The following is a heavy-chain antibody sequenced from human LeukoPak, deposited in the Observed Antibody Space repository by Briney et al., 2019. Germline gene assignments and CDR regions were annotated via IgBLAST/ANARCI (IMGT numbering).Heavy chain of an antibody. D-gene: IGHD3-22*01. V-gene: IGHV1-69*04. CDR1: GRTFSSYA. CDR3: ARDRSDSSGYYHYYFDY. CDR2: IIPILGIE. J-gene: IGHJ4*02. Sequence: SVKVSCKASGRTFSSYAISWVRQAPGQGLEWMGRIIPILGIENYAQKFQGRVAITADKSTSTAYMELSSLRSEDTAVYYCARDRSDSSGYYHYYFDYWGQGTLVTVSS.